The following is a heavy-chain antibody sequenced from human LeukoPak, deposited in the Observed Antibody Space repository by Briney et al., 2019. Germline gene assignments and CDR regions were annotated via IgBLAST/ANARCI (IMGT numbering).Heavy chain of an antibody. CDR1: GFSFSSFA. D-gene: IGHD3-22*01. CDR3: ARAGIVVRFLMRPLDY. CDR2: IWFDGSRK. V-gene: IGHV3-33*01. J-gene: IGHJ4*02. Sequence: GGSLRLSCAVSGFSFSSFAMHWVRQAPGKGLEWVAVIWFDGSRKYYADSVKGRFTISRDNSKNTLYLQMNSLRVEDTALYYCARAGIVVRFLMRPLDYWGQGTLVTVSS.